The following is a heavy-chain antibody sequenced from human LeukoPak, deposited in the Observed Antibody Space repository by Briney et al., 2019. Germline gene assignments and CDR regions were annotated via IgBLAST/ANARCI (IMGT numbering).Heavy chain of an antibody. J-gene: IGHJ5*02. CDR2: ISAYNGNT. D-gene: IGHD2-2*01. CDR3: ARGGVYCSSTSCYRSWFDP. Sequence: ASVKVSCKASGYTFTSYGITWVRQAPGQGLEWMGWISAYNGNTNYAQKLQGRGTMTTDTSTSTAYLELRSIISDDTAVYYYARGGVYCSSTSCYRSWFDPWGQGTLVTVSS. V-gene: IGHV1-18*01. CDR1: GYTFTSYG.